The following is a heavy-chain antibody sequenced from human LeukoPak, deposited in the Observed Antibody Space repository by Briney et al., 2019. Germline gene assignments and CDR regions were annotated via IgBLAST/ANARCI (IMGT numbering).Heavy chain of an antibody. CDR2: IDPSDSYT. Sequence: GESLKISCKGSGYSFISFWISWVRQMPGKGLEWMGRIDPSDSYTNYSPSFQGHVTISADKSISTAYLQWSSLKASDTAMYYCARQDSSGYYPDYWGQGTLVTVSS. CDR1: GYSFISFW. V-gene: IGHV5-10-1*01. J-gene: IGHJ4*02. CDR3: ARQDSSGYYPDY. D-gene: IGHD3-22*01.